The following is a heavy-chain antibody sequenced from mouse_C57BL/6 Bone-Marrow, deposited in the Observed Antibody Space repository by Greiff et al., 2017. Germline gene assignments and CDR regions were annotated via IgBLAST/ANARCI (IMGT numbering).Heavy chain of an antibody. CDR3: AREGFYYGSSYAMDY. CDR1: GYTFTGYW. Sequence: VQLQQPGAELVKPGASVKMSCKASGYTFTGYWITWVKQRPGQGLEWIGGIYPGSGSTNYNEKFKSKATLTVDTSSSTAYMQLSSLTSEDSAVYYCAREGFYYGSSYAMDYWGQGTSVTVSS. J-gene: IGHJ4*01. V-gene: IGHV1-55*01. D-gene: IGHD1-1*01. CDR2: IYPGSGST.